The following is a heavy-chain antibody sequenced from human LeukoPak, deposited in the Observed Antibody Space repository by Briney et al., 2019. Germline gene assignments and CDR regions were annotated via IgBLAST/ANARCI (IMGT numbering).Heavy chain of an antibody. CDR1: GGSISSSSYY. CDR3: ASIHGGY. V-gene: IGHV4-39*01. D-gene: IGHD4-23*01. J-gene: IGHJ4*02. Sequence: SETLSLTCTVFGGSISSSSYYWGWIRQPPGKGLEWIGSIYYSGSTYYNPSLKSRVTISVDTSKNQFSLKLSSVTAADTAVYYCASIHGGYWGQGTLVTVSS. CDR2: IYYSGST.